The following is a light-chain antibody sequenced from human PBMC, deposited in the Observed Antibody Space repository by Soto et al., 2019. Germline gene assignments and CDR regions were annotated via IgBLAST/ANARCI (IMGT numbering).Light chain of an antibody. J-gene: IGKJ2*01. CDR3: QQYGSSPHT. V-gene: IGKV3-20*01. Sequence: EIVLTQYPGTLSLSPGERATLSCRASQCVSSSYLAWYQHKTGQAPRLLIYGASSRATGIPDRFSGSGSGTHFTLTISSLEPEDFAVYYCQQYGSSPHTFGQGTKLEIK. CDR1: QCVSSSY. CDR2: GAS.